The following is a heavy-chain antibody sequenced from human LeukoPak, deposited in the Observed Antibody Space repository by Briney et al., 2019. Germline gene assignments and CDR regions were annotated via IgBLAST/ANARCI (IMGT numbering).Heavy chain of an antibody. CDR1: GYTFTSYG. D-gene: IGHD3-22*01. CDR3: ARGDDSSGYYYYYYYGMDV. J-gene: IGHJ6*02. CDR2: ISAYNGNT. Sequence: ASVKVSCKASGYTFTSYGIGWVRQAPGQGLEWMGWISAYNGNTNYAQKLQGRVTMTTDTSTSTAYMELRSLRSDDAAVYYCARGDDSSGYYYYYYYGMDVWGQGTTVTVSS. V-gene: IGHV1-18*01.